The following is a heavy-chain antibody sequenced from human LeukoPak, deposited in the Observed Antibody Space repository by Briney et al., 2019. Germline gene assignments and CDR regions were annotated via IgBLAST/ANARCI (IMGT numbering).Heavy chain of an antibody. CDR1: GGSIGSDNYY. Sequence: SQTLSLTCTVSGGSIGSDNYYWSWIRQPAGKALEWIGRIYTSGSTNYNPSLKSRVTISVDTSKNQFSLELTSVIAADTAVYYCARTSGWYNCFDPWGQGTLVTVPS. V-gene: IGHV4-61*02. CDR2: IYTSGST. D-gene: IGHD6-19*01. J-gene: IGHJ5*02. CDR3: ARTSGWYNCFDP.